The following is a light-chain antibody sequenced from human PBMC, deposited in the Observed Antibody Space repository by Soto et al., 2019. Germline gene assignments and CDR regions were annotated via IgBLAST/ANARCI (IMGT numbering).Light chain of an antibody. CDR3: QAYDYSLTASV. CDR1: SSDIGAYNY. J-gene: IGLJ3*02. CDR2: EVN. V-gene: IGLV2-8*01. Sequence: QSALTQPPSASGSPGQSVTISCTGTSSDIGAYNYVSWFQQHPGEAPKLIISEVNKRPSGVPERFSGSKSGTSASLAITGLQAEDEADYYCQAYDYSLTASVFGGGTKLTVL.